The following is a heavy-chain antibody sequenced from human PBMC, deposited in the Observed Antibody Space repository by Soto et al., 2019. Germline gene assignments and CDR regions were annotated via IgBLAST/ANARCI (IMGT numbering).Heavy chain of an antibody. Sequence: VGSLRLSCAASGFTFSSYGMHWVRQAPGKGLEWVAVIWYDGSNKYYADSVKGRFTISRDNSKNTLYLQMNSLRAEDTAVYYCARDDAIAVAGRGYYFDYWGQGTLVTVSS. V-gene: IGHV3-33*01. CDR3: ARDDAIAVAGRGYYFDY. D-gene: IGHD6-19*01. CDR2: IWYDGSNK. J-gene: IGHJ4*02. CDR1: GFTFSSYG.